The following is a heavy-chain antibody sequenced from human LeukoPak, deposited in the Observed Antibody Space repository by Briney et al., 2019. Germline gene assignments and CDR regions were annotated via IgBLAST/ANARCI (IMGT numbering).Heavy chain of an antibody. CDR2: IYISGST. V-gene: IGHV4-4*07. CDR1: GGSISSYY. Sequence: SETLSLTCTVSGGSISSYYSSWIRQPAGKGLEWIGRIYISGSTNYNPSLKSRVTMSVDTSNNQFSLKLSSVTAADTAVYYCDRFLVEDDAFDIWGQGTMVTVSS. D-gene: IGHD1-1*01. CDR3: DRFLVEDDAFDI. J-gene: IGHJ3*02.